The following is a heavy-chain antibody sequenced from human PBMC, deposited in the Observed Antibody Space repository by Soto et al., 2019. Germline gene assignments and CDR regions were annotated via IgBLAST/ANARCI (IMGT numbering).Heavy chain of an antibody. V-gene: IGHV3-30-3*01. CDR1: GFTVSYFG. J-gene: IGHJ4*02. Sequence: QVQLVESGGGVVQPGRSLRLSCAASGFTVSYFGLHWVRQAPGKGLEWVAFISSDGGKAYYADSMKGRFTISRDNSKNTLDVQMNSLKPEDTAVSYCARDWAWNYDYWGQGTLVTVSS. CDR3: ARDWAWNYDY. D-gene: IGHD1-7*01. CDR2: ISSDGGKA.